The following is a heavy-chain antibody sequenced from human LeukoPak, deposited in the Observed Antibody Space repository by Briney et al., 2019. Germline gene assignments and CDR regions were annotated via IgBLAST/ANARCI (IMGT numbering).Heavy chain of an antibody. CDR1: GYTFTSYD. Sequence: ASVKVSCKASGYTFTSYDINWVRQATGQGLEWMGWMNPNSGNTGYAQKFQGRVTMTRNTSISTAYMELSSLRSEDTAVYYCARDRGRYSSGWYRDFDYWGQGTLVTVPS. D-gene: IGHD6-19*01. J-gene: IGHJ4*02. CDR3: ARDRGRYSSGWYRDFDY. V-gene: IGHV1-8*01. CDR2: MNPNSGNT.